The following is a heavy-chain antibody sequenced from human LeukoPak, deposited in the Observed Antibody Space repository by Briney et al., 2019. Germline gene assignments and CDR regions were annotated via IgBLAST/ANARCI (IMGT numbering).Heavy chain of an antibody. CDR3: TKGSASSRPYFFDY. J-gene: IGHJ4*02. D-gene: IGHD2-15*01. CDR1: GFTFSNYA. Sequence: PGESLRLSCGASGFTFSNYAMTWVRQAPGKGLEWVSSITGSGGDTYHADSVKGWFTISRDNSKNTLYLQMNSLRAEDTALYYCTKGSASSRPYFFDYWGQGILVTVSS. V-gene: IGHV3-23*01. CDR2: ITGSGGDT.